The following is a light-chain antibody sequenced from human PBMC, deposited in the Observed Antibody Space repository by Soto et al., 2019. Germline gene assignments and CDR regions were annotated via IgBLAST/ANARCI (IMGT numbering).Light chain of an antibody. Sequence: EIVLTQSPGTLSLSPGEGATLSCRASQSVSSNHLAWYQQKPGQAPRLLIYGASYRATGIPDRFSGSGSGTDFTLTISRLEPEDFAVYYCQQYGTSPPLTFGAGTRVEV. CDR2: GAS. CDR3: QQYGTSPPLT. CDR1: QSVSSNH. J-gene: IGKJ4*01. V-gene: IGKV3-20*01.